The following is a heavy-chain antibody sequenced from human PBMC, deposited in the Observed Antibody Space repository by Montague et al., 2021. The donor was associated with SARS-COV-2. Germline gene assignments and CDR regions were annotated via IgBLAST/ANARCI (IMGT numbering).Heavy chain of an antibody. CDR3: TRTTDDSALAATF. Sequence: SETLFLTCSVSGDSISRSTNHWGWIRQPPGKGLEWIASIHYSGRTYHNPPLKSRVTMSVDTSKNQFSLKLSSVTAADTAVYYCTRTTDDSALAATFWGQGTLVTVSS. CDR2: IHYSGRT. J-gene: IGHJ4*02. CDR1: GDSISRSTNH. D-gene: IGHD6-19*01. V-gene: IGHV4-39*01.